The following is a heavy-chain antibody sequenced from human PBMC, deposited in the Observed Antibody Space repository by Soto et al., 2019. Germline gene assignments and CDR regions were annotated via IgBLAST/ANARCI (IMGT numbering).Heavy chain of an antibody. J-gene: IGHJ4*02. V-gene: IGHV3-7*01. CDR1: GFTFSGYW. Sequence: EVQLVESGGGLVQPGGSLRLSCVVSGFTFSGYWMSWVRQAPGKGLEWVANIKQGGSEKYYVDSVKGRFTISRDNANNSLYLQMNSLTAEDTAVYFCSRGGSGTYFDHWGQGTLVTVPS. CDR2: IKQGGSEK. CDR3: SRGGSGTYFDH. D-gene: IGHD1-26*01.